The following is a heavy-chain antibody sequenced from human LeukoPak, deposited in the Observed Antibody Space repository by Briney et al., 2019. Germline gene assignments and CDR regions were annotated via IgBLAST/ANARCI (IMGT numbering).Heavy chain of an antibody. D-gene: IGHD3-9*01. Sequence: GGSLRLSCAASGFTFSSHALSWVRQAPGKGLEWVSLISGSGSQAEYGDSVKGRFTISRDNSKNTLSLQINSLKAEDTAIYYCAKRLRPHVWFFDYWGQGTLVTVSS. J-gene: IGHJ4*02. CDR3: AKRLRPHVWFFDY. CDR2: ISGSGSQA. V-gene: IGHV3-23*01. CDR1: GFTFSSHA.